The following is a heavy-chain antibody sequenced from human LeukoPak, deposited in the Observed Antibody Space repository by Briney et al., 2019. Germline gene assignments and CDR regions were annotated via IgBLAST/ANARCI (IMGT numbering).Heavy chain of an antibody. CDR3: ARQPELVTYFDY. CDR2: ISSRSGPVM. J-gene: IGHJ4*02. CDR1: GFTFSDYA. Sequence: PGGSLRLSCEASGFTFSDYAMNWVRQAPGRGLEWLSYISSRSGPVMYYADSVKGRFTISRDNAKTSLYLQMNSLTDGDTAVYYCARQPELVTYFDYWGQGALVTVSS. V-gene: IGHV3-48*02. D-gene: IGHD2-21*02.